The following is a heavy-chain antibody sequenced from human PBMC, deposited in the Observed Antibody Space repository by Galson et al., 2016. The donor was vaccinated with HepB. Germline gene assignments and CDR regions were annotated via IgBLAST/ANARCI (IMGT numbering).Heavy chain of an antibody. CDR3: ASGSCQFVYY. V-gene: IGHV4-39*07. D-gene: IGHD3-10*01. Sequence: SETLPLTCTVSGGSSSSRTYYWNWIRQPPGKGLEWIGSIYYNGRTDYNPSLNNRVTTSVDRSKNQFSLRLSSVTAADTAVYYCASGSCQFVYYWGQGTLVTVSS. J-gene: IGHJ4*02. CDR2: IYYNGRT. CDR1: GGSSSSRTYY.